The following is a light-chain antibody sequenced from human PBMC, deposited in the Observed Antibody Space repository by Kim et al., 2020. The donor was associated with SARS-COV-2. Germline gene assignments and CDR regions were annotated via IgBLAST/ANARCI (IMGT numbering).Light chain of an antibody. CDR3: QQYNNWPPLT. J-gene: IGKJ4*01. Sequence: EIVMTQSPATLSVSPGERATLSCRASQSVSSNLAWYQQKPGQAPRLLIYGASTRATGIPARFTGSGSGTEFTLTIYSLQSEDFAVYYCQQYNNWPPLTFGGGTKVEIK. CDR1: QSVSSN. CDR2: GAS. V-gene: IGKV3-15*01.